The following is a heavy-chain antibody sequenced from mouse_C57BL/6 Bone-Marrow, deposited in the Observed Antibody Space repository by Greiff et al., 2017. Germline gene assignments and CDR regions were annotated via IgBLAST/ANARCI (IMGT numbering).Heavy chain of an antibody. CDR3: TTGVLRSYWYFDV. V-gene: IGHV14-4*01. Sequence: VQLKESGAELVRPGASVKLSCTASGFNIKDDYMHWVKQRPEQGLEWIGWIDPENGDTEYASKFQGKATITADTSSNTAYLQLSSLTSEDTAVYYCTTGVLRSYWYFDVWGTGTTVTVSS. CDR1: GFNIKDDY. J-gene: IGHJ1*03. D-gene: IGHD1-1*01. CDR2: IDPENGDT.